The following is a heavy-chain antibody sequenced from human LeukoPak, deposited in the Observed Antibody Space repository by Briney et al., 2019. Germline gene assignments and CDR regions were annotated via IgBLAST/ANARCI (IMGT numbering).Heavy chain of an antibody. V-gene: IGHV4-34*01. D-gene: IGHD1-26*01. Sequence: SETLSLTCAVYGGSLSSYYWTWVRQPPGKGLEWVGEISHSGGANYSPSLKSRLTISLDTSKNQFSLRLTSVTAADTAVYYCARLTWDLPPGGLYYNYYIDVWDKGATVTVSS. J-gene: IGHJ6*03. CDR3: ARLTWDLPPGGLYYNYYIDV. CDR1: GGSLSSYY. CDR2: ISHSGGA.